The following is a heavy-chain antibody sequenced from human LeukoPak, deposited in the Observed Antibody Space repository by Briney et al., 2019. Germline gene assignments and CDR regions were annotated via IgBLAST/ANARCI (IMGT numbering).Heavy chain of an antibody. CDR3: AREGPHHSTSGAVYFDY. J-gene: IGHJ4*02. D-gene: IGHD6-13*01. CDR2: IYEDGSQK. CDR1: GFSFSQYW. V-gene: IGHV3-7*01. Sequence: GGSLRLSCAASGFSFSQYWMSWVRQAPGKGLEWVANIYEDGSQKYYVDSVTGRFTISRDNAENSVSLQMDSLRAEDTAVYYCAREGPHHSTSGAVYFDYWGQGILVTVSS.